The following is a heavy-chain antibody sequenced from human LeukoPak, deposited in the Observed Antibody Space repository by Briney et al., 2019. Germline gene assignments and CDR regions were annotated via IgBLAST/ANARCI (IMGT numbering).Heavy chain of an antibody. CDR2: IYPGDSDT. CDR3: ARRDSSSSHFGY. CDR1: GYSFTSYW. V-gene: IGHV5-51*01. D-gene: IGHD6-6*01. J-gene: IGHJ4*02. Sequence: PGESLQISCQGSGYSFTSYWIGWVRPMPGKGLEWMGIIYPGDSDTRYSPSFQGQVTISADKSIRTAYLQWSRLKASDTAMYYCARRDSSSSHFGYWGQGTLVTVSS.